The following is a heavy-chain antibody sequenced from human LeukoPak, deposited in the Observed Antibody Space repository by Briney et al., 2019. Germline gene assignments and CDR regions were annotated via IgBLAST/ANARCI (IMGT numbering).Heavy chain of an antibody. J-gene: IGHJ4*02. V-gene: IGHV3-11*01. CDR3: ARDSKSYDSSGSFDY. CDR1: GFTFSDYY. Sequence: SGGSLRLSCAASGFTFSDYYMSWIRQAPGKGLEWVSYISSSGSTIYYADSVKGRFTISRDNAKNSLYLQMNSLRAEDTAVYYCARDSKSYDSSGSFDYWGQGTLVTVSS. CDR2: ISSSGSTI. D-gene: IGHD3-22*01.